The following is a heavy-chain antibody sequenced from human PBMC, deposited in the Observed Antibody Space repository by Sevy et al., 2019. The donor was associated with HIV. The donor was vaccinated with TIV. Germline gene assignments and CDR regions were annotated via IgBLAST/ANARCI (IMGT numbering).Heavy chain of an antibody. Sequence: ASVKVSCKASGYTFTGYYMHWVRQAPGQGLEWMGWINPNSGGTNYAQKFQGSVTMTRDTSISTGYMELSRLRSDDTGVYYCARIAVAGTIYYYYYMDVWGKGTTVTVSS. D-gene: IGHD6-19*01. CDR3: ARIAVAGTIYYYYYMDV. J-gene: IGHJ6*03. V-gene: IGHV1-2*02. CDR2: INPNSGGT. CDR1: GYTFTGYY.